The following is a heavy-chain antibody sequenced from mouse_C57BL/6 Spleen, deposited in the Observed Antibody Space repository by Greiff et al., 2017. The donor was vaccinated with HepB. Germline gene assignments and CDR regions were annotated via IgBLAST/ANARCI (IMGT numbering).Heavy chain of an antibody. CDR2: INPSTGGT. CDR1: GYSFTGYY. CDR3: ARSPITTVVVRDY. D-gene: IGHD1-1*01. V-gene: IGHV1-42*01. Sequence: VQLQQSGPELVKPGASVKISCKASGYSFTGYYMNWVKQSPEKSLEWIGEINPSTGGTTYNQKFKAKATLTVDKSSSTAYMQLKRLTSEDSAVYYCARSPITTVVVRDYWGQGTTLTVSS. J-gene: IGHJ2*01.